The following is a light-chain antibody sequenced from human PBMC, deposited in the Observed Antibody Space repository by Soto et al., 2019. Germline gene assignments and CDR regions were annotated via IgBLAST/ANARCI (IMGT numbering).Light chain of an antibody. V-gene: IGKV1-5*01. J-gene: IGKJ1*01. CDR1: ESIRTW. Sequence: DIQMTQSPSTLSASIGDRVTITCRASESIRTWLAWYQHKPGKAPKFLIYDASSLESGVPSRFSGSGSGTEFTLTISNLQPDDFATYFCQQYNNSPTTFGQGTKVEIK. CDR3: QQYNNSPTT. CDR2: DAS.